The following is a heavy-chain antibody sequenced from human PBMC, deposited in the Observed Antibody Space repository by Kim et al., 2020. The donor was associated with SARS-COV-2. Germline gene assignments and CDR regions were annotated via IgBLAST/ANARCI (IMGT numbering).Heavy chain of an antibody. CDR1: GGTFSSFG. Sequence: SVKVSCKTSGGTFSSFGVSWVRQARGQGLEWMGGIIPVLGTIRSAPKFQDRVTLTADKSTNTAYMELSGLKSEDTAVYYCARGTPRNVVVVPTTVGRKSYLCGLDVWRQGTGVTVSS. J-gene: IGHJ6*02. D-gene: IGHD2-21*01. V-gene: IGHV1-69*06. CDR2: IIPVLGTI. CDR3: ARGTPRNVVVVPTTVGRKSYLCGLDV.